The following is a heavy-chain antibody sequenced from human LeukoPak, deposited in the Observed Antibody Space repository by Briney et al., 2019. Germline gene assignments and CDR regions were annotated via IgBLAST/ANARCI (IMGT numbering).Heavy chain of an antibody. D-gene: IGHD1-1*01. J-gene: IGHJ4*02. CDR1: GGSISRYY. V-gene: IGHV4-59*01. CDR2: IYNSGST. CDR3: ARDAGVDVTRRVQFDY. Sequence: SETLSLTCTVSGGSISRYYWSWIRQPPGKGLEWIGYIYNSGSTNYNPSLKRRVTISVDTSKNQFPLKLSSVTAADTAVYYCARDAGVDVTRRVQFDYWGQGTLVTVSS.